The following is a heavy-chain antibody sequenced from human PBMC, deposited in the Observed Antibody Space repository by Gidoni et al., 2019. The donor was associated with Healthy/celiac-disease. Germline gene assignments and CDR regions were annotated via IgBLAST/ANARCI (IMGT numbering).Heavy chain of an antibody. CDR2: IYYSGST. Sequence: QVQLQESGPGLVKPSQTLSLTCTVSGGSISSGGYYWSWIRQHPGKGLEWIGYIYYSGSTYYNPSLKSRVTISVDTSKNQFSLKLSSVTAADTAVYYCASNAFRRIQLWFGGMDVWGQGTTVTVSS. V-gene: IGHV4-31*03. CDR3: ASNAFRRIQLWFGGMDV. J-gene: IGHJ6*02. CDR1: GGSISSGGYY. D-gene: IGHD5-18*01.